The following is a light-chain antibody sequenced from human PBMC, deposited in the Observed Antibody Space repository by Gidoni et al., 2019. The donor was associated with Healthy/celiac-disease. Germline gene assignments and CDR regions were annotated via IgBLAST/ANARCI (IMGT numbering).Light chain of an antibody. CDR2: DAS. J-gene: IGKJ3*01. V-gene: IGKV3-11*01. CDR3: RQRSNWPPGFT. Sequence: EIVLSQSPATLSLSPGERATLTCRASQSVSSYLAWYQQTPGQAPRLLIYDASNRATDIPARFSGNVSGTDFTLTISSLEPEDFAVYYCRQRSNWPPGFTFGPXTKVDIK. CDR1: QSVSSY.